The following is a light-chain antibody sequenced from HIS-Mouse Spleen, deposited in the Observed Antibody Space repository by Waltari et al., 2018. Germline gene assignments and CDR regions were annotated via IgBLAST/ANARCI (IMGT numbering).Light chain of an antibody. CDR1: ALPKQY. Sequence: SYELTQPPSVSVSPGPTARITCSGAALPKQYPYCYQQKPGQAPVLVIYKDSERPSGIPERFSGSSSGTTVTLTISGVQAEDEADYYCQSADSSGTYPDRDWVFGGGTKLTVL. CDR2: KDS. V-gene: IGLV3-25*03. J-gene: IGLJ3*02. CDR3: QSADSSGTYPDRDWV.